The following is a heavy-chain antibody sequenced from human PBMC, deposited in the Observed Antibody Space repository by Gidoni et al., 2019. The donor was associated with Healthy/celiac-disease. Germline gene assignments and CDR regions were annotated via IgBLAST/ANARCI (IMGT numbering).Heavy chain of an antibody. Sequence: QVQLQESGPGPAKPSETLSLTCTVAGGSISSYYWSRIRQPPGKGLEWFGYINDSGSTNYNPSLKSRVTISVDTSKNQFSLKLSSVTAADTAVYYCARAPLPWDPDWFDPWGQGTLVTVSS. CDR3: ARAPLPWDPDWFDP. V-gene: IGHV4-59*01. J-gene: IGHJ5*02. CDR1: GGSISSYY. D-gene: IGHD1-26*01. CDR2: INDSGST.